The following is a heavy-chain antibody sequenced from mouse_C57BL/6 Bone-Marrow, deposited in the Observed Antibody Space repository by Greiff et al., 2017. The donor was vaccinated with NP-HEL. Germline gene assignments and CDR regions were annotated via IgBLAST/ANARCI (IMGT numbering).Heavy chain of an antibody. V-gene: IGHV1-42*01. CDR2: INPSTGGT. CDR1: GYSFTGYY. D-gene: IGHD3-2*02. Sequence: VQLQQSGPELVKPGASVKISCKASGYSFTGYYMNWVKQSPEKSLEWIGEINPSTGGTTYNQKFKAKATLTVDKSSSTAYMQLKSLTSEDSAVYYCARSRLFDYWGQGTTLTVSS. CDR3: ARSRLFDY. J-gene: IGHJ2*01.